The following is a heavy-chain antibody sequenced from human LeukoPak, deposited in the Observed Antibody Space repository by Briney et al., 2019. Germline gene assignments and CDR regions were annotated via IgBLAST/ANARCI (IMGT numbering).Heavy chain of an antibody. CDR1: GYTFTGYY. J-gene: IGHJ4*02. CDR2: INPNSGGT. CDR3: AGVYRLYSSSSMGY. V-gene: IGHV1-2*06. D-gene: IGHD6-6*01. Sequence: ASVKVSCKASGYTFTGYYMHWVRQAPGQGLEWMGRINPNSGGTNYAQKFQGRVTMTRDTSISTAYMELSSLRSDDTAVYYCAGVYRLYSSSSMGYWGQGTLVTVSS.